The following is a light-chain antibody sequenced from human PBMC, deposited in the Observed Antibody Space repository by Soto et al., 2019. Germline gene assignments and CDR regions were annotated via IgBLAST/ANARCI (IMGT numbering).Light chain of an antibody. J-gene: IGKJ5*01. V-gene: IGKV3D-20*02. Sequence: EIVLTQSPGTLSMSPGERATLSCRASQSLSSSSLAWYQQKPGRAPRLLIYGASTRATGIPARFSGSGSGTDFTLTINSLEPDDFAVYYCQQRDSWPITFGQGTRLEIK. CDR3: QQRDSWPIT. CDR2: GAS. CDR1: QSLSSSS.